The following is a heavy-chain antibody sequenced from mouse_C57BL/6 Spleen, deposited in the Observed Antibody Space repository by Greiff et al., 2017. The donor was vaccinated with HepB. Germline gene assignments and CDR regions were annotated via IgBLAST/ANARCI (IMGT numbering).Heavy chain of an antibody. CDR3: AREGYDQDAMDY. Sequence: QVQLQQSGAELVKPGASVKISCKASGYAFSSYWMNWVKQRPGKGLEWIGQIYPGDGDTNYNGKFKGKATLTADKSSSTAYMQLSSLTSEDSAVYFCAREGYDQDAMDYWGQGTSVTVSS. CDR2: IYPGDGDT. J-gene: IGHJ4*01. CDR1: GYAFSSYW. V-gene: IGHV1-80*01. D-gene: IGHD2-14*01.